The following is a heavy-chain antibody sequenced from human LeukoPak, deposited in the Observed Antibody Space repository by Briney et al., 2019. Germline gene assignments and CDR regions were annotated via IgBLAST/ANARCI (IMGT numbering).Heavy chain of an antibody. CDR2: VNPYSGGI. Sequence: ASVKASCKASGYTFTDNYIHWVRQAPGQGLEWMGRVNPYSGGINYAQKFQGRVTMTRDTSINTAFVELRRLRSDDTATYYCARAQNYHDRSGYSDDTFDVWGHGTIITVSS. J-gene: IGHJ3*01. CDR3: ARAQNYHDRSGYSDDTFDV. D-gene: IGHD3-22*01. CDR1: GYTFTDNY. V-gene: IGHV1-2*06.